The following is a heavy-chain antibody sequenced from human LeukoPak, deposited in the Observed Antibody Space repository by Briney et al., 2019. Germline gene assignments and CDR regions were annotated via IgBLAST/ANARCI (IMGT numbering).Heavy chain of an antibody. CDR1: GGTFSSYA. Sequence: GASVKVSCKASGGTFSSYAISWARQAPGQGLEWMGRIIPIFGIANYAQKFQGRVTITADKSTSPAYMELSSLRSEDTAVYYCARDRRIFHNPVPIFYYYGMDVWGQGTTVTVSS. V-gene: IGHV1-69*04. J-gene: IGHJ6*02. CDR3: ARDRRIFHNPVPIFYYYGMDV. CDR2: IIPIFGIA. D-gene: IGHD2/OR15-2a*01.